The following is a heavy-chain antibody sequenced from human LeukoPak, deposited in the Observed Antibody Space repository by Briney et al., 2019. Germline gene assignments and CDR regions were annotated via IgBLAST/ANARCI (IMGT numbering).Heavy chain of an antibody. D-gene: IGHD3-10*01. CDR3: AKFTRTLVRGALVN. CDR1: GFTFSSYA. J-gene: IGHJ4*02. V-gene: IGHV3-30*02. Sequence: GGSLGLSCAASGFTFSSYAMHWVRQAPGKGLEWVAFIRYDGSNKYYADSVKGRFTISRDDSKDTLYLQMNSLRAEDTAIYYCAKFTRTLVRGALVNWGQGTLVTVSS. CDR2: IRYDGSNK.